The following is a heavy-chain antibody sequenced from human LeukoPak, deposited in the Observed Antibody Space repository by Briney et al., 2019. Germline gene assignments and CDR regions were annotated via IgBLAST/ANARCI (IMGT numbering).Heavy chain of an antibody. CDR2: ISGSGGST. D-gene: IGHD2-15*01. CDR3: AKHSGGSCYSSFDY. J-gene: IGHJ4*02. CDR1: GFTFSSYA. Sequence: PGGTLRLSCAASGFTFSSYAMSWVRQAPGKGLEWVSAISGSGGSTYYADSVKGRFTISRDNSKNTLYLQMNSLRAEDTAVYYCAKHSGGSCYSSFDYWGQGTLVTVSS. V-gene: IGHV3-23*01.